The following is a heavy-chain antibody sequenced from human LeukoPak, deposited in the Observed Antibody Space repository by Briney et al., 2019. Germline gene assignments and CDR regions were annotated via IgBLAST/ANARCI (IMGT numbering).Heavy chain of an antibody. CDR3: AKGNTMYTAYYFDY. CDR2: ISRSGDNT. CDR1: GFTFSSYA. D-gene: IGHD3-10*02. J-gene: IGHJ4*02. Sequence: GGFLRLSCAASGFTFSSYAMSWVRQAPGKGLEWVSSISRSGDNTYYADSVKGRFTISRDNSKNTLYLQMNSLRAEDTAVYYCAKGNTMYTAYYFDYWGQGTLVTVSS. V-gene: IGHV3-23*01.